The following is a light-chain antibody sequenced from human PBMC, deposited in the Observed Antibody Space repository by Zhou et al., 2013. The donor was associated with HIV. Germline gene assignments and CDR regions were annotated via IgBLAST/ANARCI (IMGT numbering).Light chain of an antibody. Sequence: EIGLTQSPGTLSLSPGERATLSCRASQSVSSSYLAWYQQKPGQAPRLLIYGASSRATGIPDRFSGRGSGTDFTLTISRLEPEDFAVYYCQQYDSSPYTFGQGTKLEIK. CDR2: GAS. CDR3: QQYDSSPYT. J-gene: IGKJ2*01. CDR1: QSVSSSY. V-gene: IGKV3-20*01.